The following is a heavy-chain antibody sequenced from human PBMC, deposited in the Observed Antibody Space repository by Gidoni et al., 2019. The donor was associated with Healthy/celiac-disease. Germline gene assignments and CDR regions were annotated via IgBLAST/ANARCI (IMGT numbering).Heavy chain of an antibody. J-gene: IGHJ5*02. V-gene: IGHV1-3*01. CDR2: INAGNGNT. CDR1: GYTFTSYA. Sequence: QVQLVQSGAEVKKPGAAVKVSCKASGYTFTSYAMHWVRQAPGQRLEWMGWINAGNGNTNYSQKFPGRVPITRDTSASTAYMALSSLRSEDTAVYYCARDRGIAVAGTPGAGLTGWFDPWGQGTLVTVSS. CDR3: ARDRGIAVAGTPGAGLTGWFDP. D-gene: IGHD6-19*01.